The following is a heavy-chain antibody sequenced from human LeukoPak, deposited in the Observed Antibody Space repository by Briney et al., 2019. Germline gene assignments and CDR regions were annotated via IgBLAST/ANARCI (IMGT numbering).Heavy chain of an antibody. Sequence: SETLSLTCTVSGGSISSYYWSWIRQPPAKGLEWIGYIYYSGSTNYNPSLKSRVTISVDTSKNQFSLKLSSVTAADTAVYYCARAWAIRAYNNWFDPWGQGTLVTVSS. D-gene: IGHD1-1*01. CDR1: GGSISSYY. CDR3: ARAWAIRAYNNWFDP. V-gene: IGHV4-59*01. J-gene: IGHJ5*02. CDR2: IYYSGST.